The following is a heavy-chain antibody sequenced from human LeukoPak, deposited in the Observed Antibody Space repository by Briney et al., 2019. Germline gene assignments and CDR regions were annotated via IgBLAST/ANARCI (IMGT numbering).Heavy chain of an antibody. CDR1: GFTVSSNY. V-gene: IGHV3-53*01. CDR3: ARQYYDSSGYYLLRGYFDY. CDR2: IYSGGST. Sequence: PGGSLRLSCAASGFTVSSNYMSWVRQAPGKGLEWVSVIYSGGSTYYADSVKGRFTISRDNSKNTLYLQMNSLRADDTAVYYCARQYYDSSGYYLLRGYFDYWGQGTLVTVSS. D-gene: IGHD3-22*01. J-gene: IGHJ4*02.